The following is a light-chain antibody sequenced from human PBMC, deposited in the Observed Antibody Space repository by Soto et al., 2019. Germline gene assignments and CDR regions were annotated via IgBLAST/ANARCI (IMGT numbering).Light chain of an antibody. J-gene: IGKJ4*01. Sequence: EIVLTQSPATLSLSPGERATLSCRASQSVSSYLAWYQQKPGQAPRLLIYDASNRATGIPARFSPSGSGTDFTLTISSLQPEDFATYFCQQSYSTLLTVGGGTKVDIK. CDR1: QSVSSY. V-gene: IGKV3-11*01. CDR2: DAS. CDR3: QQSYSTLLT.